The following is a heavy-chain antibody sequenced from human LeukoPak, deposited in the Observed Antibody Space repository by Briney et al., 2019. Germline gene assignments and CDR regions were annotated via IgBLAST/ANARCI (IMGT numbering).Heavy chain of an antibody. D-gene: IGHD1-14*01. V-gene: IGHV4-34*01. CDR1: GGSFSGYY. CDR3: ARGQSIFRRRRDFDY. Sequence: SETLSLTCAVYGGSFSGYYWSWIRQPPGKGLEWIGEINHTGSTNYNPSLKSRVTISVDTSKNQFSLKLSSVTAADTAVYYCARGQSIFRRRRDFDYWGQGTLVTVSS. CDR2: INHTGST. J-gene: IGHJ4*02.